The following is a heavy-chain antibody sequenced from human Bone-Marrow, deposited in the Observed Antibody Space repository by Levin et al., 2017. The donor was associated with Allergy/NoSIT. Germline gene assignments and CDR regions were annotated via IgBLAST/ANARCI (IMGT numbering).Heavy chain of an antibody. CDR1: GFTFTTYY. D-gene: IGHD2-2*01. CDR2: INPSGGFT. CDR3: ARHLDIVAAPVPNYYYGMDV. Sequence: PGASVKVSCRASGFTFTTYYVHWVRQSPGQGLEWMGIINPSGGFTDFAQKFRGRATMTRDTSTSTVYMELRSLTSEDTAVYYCARHLDIVAAPVPNYYYGMDVWGQGTTVTVSS. J-gene: IGHJ6*02. V-gene: IGHV1-46*01.